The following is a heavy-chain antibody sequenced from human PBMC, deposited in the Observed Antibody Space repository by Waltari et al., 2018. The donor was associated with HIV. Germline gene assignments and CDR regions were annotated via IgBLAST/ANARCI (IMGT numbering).Heavy chain of an antibody. D-gene: IGHD3-10*01. Sequence: QVQLVQSGAEVKKPGASVKVSCKASGYTFTSYYMHWVRQAPGQGLEWSGIINPRGGSTSYAQKFQGRVTMTRDTSTGTVYMELSSLRSEDTSVYYCARTYYSACDIWGQGTMVTVSS. V-gene: IGHV1-46*01. CDR2: INPRGGST. J-gene: IGHJ3*02. CDR3: ARTYYSACDI. CDR1: GYTFTSYY.